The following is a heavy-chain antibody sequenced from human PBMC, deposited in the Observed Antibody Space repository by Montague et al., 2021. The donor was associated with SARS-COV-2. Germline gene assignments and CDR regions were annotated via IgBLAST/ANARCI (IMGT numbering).Heavy chain of an antibody. CDR2: TYYGSSWNT. CDR3: ARGWNYAFDI. D-gene: IGHD1-7*01. CDR1: GDSVSRNNPA. Sequence: CAISGDSVSRNNPAWNWIGRSPSRGLEWLGRTYYGSSWNTDYAVSVKSRITISPDTSKNQFSLHLNSVTPEDTAVYYCARGWNYAFDIWSQGTMVTVSS. V-gene: IGHV6-1*01. J-gene: IGHJ3*02.